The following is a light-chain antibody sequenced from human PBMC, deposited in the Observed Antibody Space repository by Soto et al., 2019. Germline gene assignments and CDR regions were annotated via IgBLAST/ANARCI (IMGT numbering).Light chain of an antibody. V-gene: IGKV3-15*01. CDR1: QSVAKN. CDR3: QQYNHWPGT. J-gene: IGKJ2*01. CDR2: AAS. Sequence: ETVMTHSPATLSVSPGERVTLSCRASQSVAKNVAWYQHKPGQPPRLLIYAASTRATGIPARFDGCGSGTEFTLTISSLQSEDFAVYFCQQYNHWPGTFGQGTKVEMK.